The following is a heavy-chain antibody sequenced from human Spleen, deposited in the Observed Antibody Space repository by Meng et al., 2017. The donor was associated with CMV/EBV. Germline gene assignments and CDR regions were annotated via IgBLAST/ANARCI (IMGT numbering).Heavy chain of an antibody. Sequence: GESLKISCAASGFTFSSYSMNWVRQAPGKGLEWVSSISSSSSYIYYADSVKGRFTISRDNAKNSLYLQMNSLRAEDTAVYYCARISFNIVVVPAARTDRYYYGMDVWGQGTTVTVSS. V-gene: IGHV3-21*01. CDR2: ISSSSSYI. D-gene: IGHD2-2*01. CDR3: ARISFNIVVVPAARTDRYYYGMDV. J-gene: IGHJ6*02. CDR1: GFTFSSYS.